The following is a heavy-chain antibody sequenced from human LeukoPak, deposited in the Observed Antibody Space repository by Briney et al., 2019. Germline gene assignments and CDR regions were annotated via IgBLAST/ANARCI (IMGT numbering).Heavy chain of an antibody. D-gene: IGHD4-17*01. CDR2: IIPIFGTA. CDR3: ARDHGDYGDY. Sequence: SVKVSRKASGGTFSSYGISWVRQAPGQGLEWMGGIIPIFGTANYAQKFQGRVTITADESTSTAYMELSSLRSEDTAVYYCARDHGDYGDYWGQGTLVTVSS. V-gene: IGHV1-69*13. J-gene: IGHJ4*02. CDR1: GGTFSSYG.